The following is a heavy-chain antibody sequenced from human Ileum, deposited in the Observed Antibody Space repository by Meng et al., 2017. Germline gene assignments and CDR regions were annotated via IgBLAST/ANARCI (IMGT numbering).Heavy chain of an antibody. CDR1: GGSVSSANSY. D-gene: IGHD6-19*01. CDR3: ARGGGGGWPNWFDP. V-gene: IGHV4-61*01. Sequence: RRRDSGRGLVGPLGTRSPTSTVSGGSVSSANSYRGWIRHTPGKGLEWIGYVYNTGNTKSNPSLRSRLTMSVDTSNSQFSLKLTSVTAADTAVYYCARGGGGGWPNWFDPWGQGTLVTVSS. CDR2: VYNTGNT. J-gene: IGHJ5*02.